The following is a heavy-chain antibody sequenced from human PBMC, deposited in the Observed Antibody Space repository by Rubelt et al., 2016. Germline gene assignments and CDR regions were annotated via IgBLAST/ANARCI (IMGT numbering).Heavy chain of an antibody. CDR3: ARDLGDY. Sequence: EVQLVESGGGLVQPGGSLRLSCAASGFTVSSNYMSWVRQAPGRGLEWVSVIFGGGSTYYADSVKGRFTISRHNSKNTLYLQMNSLRAEDTAVYYCARDLGDYWGQGTLVTVSS. CDR2: IFGGGST. V-gene: IGHV3-53*04. J-gene: IGHJ4*02. CDR1: GFTVSSNY.